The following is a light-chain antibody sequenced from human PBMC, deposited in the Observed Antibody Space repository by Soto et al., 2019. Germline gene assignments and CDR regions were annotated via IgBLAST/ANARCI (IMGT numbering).Light chain of an antibody. CDR3: SSYGGSNNLL. CDR2: EVN. V-gene: IGLV2-8*01. Sequence: QSALTQPPSASGSPGQSVTISCTGTSNDVGAYNFISWYQQHPGKAPKLMIYEVNKRPSGVPDRFSGPKSGNTASLTVSGLQAEDEADYYCSSYGGSNNLLFGGGTKLTVL. CDR1: SNDVGAYNF. J-gene: IGLJ2*01.